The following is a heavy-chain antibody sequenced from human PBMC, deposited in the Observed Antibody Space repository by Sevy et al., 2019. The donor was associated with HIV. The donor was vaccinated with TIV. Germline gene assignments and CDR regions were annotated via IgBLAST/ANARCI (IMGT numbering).Heavy chain of an antibody. CDR2: ISSSSSII. CDR1: GFTFSSYS. CDR3: AREGVVPAAMGSWFDP. V-gene: IGHV3-48*01. D-gene: IGHD2-2*01. Sequence: GGSLRLSCAASGFTFSSYSMNWVRQAPGKGLEWVSYISSSSSIIYYADSVKGRFTISRDNAKNSLYLQMNSLRAEDTAVYYCAREGVVPAAMGSWFDPWGQGTLVTVSS. J-gene: IGHJ5*02.